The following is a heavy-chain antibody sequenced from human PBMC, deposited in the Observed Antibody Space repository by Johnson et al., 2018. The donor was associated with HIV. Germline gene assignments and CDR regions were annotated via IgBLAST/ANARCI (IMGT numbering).Heavy chain of an antibody. CDR2: IKQDGSEK. D-gene: IGHD1-20*01. J-gene: IGHJ3*02. CDR1: GFTFSSYW. CDR3: ARAEGLTGRNAFDI. Sequence: VQLVESGGGLVQPGGSLRLSCAASGFTFSSYWMSWVRQAPGNGLEWVANIKQDGSEKYYVDSVKGRFTISRDNAKNSLYLQMNSLRAEDTAVYYCARAEGLTGRNAFDIWGQGTMVTVSS. V-gene: IGHV3-7*01.